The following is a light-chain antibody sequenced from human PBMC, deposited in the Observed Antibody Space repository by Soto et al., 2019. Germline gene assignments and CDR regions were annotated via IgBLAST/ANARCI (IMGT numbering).Light chain of an antibody. CDR2: AAS. Sequence: IQLTRSPSSMREYAGDRVTISCRASQGISSYLAWYQQKPGKAPKLLIDAASPLQSGVPSRFSGSGSGTDFTLTISSLQPEDFATDYCQQLNSYPWTFGQGTKVEIK. J-gene: IGKJ1*01. CDR1: QGISSY. CDR3: QQLNSYPWT. V-gene: IGKV1-9*01.